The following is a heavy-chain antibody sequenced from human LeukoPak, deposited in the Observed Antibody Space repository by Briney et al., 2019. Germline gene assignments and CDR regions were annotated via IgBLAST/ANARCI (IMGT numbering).Heavy chain of an antibody. Sequence: ASVKVSCKASGYSFSGHYMHWVRQAPGQGPEWMGWISPNSGGTNYAQKFQGRVTMTRDMSTSTVYMELSSLRSEDTAVYYCARGYGSGPSGYYYYYYMDVWGKGTTVTVSS. D-gene: IGHD3-10*01. V-gene: IGHV1-2*02. CDR1: GYSFSGHY. CDR3: ARGYGSGPSGYYYYYYMDV. J-gene: IGHJ6*03. CDR2: ISPNSGGT.